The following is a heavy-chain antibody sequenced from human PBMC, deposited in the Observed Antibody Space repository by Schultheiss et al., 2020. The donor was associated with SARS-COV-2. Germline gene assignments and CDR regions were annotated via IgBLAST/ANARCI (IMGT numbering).Heavy chain of an antibody. CDR2: TSSDGSNR. CDR3: AQGVGAKAQYFQH. CDR1: GFTFSSYG. J-gene: IGHJ1*01. V-gene: IGHV3-30*03. D-gene: IGHD1-26*01. Sequence: GGSLRLSCAASGFTFSSYGMHWVRQAPGKGLEWVAVTSSDGSNRYYADSVKGRFTISRDNSKNTLYLQMNSLRAEDTAVYYCAQGVGAKAQYFQHWGQGTLVTVSS.